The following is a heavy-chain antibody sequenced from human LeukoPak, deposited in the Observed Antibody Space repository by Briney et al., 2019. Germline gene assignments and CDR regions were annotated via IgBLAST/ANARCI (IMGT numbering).Heavy chain of an antibody. CDR1: GGSISSSSYY. D-gene: IGHD3-3*01. V-gene: IGHV4-39*01. CDR2: IYYSGST. Sequence: PSETLSLTCTVSGGSISSSSYYWGWIRQPPGKGLEWIGSIYYSGSTYYNPSLKSRVTISVDTSKNQFSLKLSSVTAADTAVYYCARHPTYYDFWSGYYRWFDPWGQGTLVTVSS. CDR3: ARHPTYYDFWSGYYRWFDP. J-gene: IGHJ5*02.